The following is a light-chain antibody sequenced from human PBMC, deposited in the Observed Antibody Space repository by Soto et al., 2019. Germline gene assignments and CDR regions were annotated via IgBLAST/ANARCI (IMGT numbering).Light chain of an antibody. CDR3: QQYNTYPWT. Sequence: DIQMTQSPSTLSESVGDRVTITCRASKSINTWLAWYRQKPGKAPNLLIYKASSLESGVPSRFSGSGSGTEFTLTISSLQPDDFATYYCQQYNTYPWTFGQGTKVEIK. V-gene: IGKV1-5*03. CDR1: KSINTW. CDR2: KAS. J-gene: IGKJ1*01.